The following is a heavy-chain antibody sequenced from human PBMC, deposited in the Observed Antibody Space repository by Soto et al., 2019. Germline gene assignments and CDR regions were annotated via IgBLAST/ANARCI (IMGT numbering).Heavy chain of an antibody. CDR1: GFTVSNSC. Sequence: RGSLRLSCAASGFTVSNSCMSWVRQAPGKGLEWVSVIYSSGSTYDADSVKGRVTISRDNSKNTLYLQMNSLRAEDTAVYYCAREEAQGYYGMDVWGQGTTVTVSS. J-gene: IGHJ6*02. CDR3: AREEAQGYYGMDV. V-gene: IGHV3-53*01. CDR2: IYSSGST.